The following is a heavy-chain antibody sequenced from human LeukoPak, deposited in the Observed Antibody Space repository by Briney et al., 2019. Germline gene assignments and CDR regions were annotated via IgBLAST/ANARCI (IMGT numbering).Heavy chain of an antibody. CDR1: GFTFSSYS. Sequence: GGSLRLSCAASGFTFSSYSMNWVRQAPGKGLEWVSSISSSSSYIYYADSVKGRFTISRDNAKNSLYLQMNSLRAEDTAVYYCARAASTRRGFLEWSLRAFDISRQGTMVTVSS. CDR2: ISSSSSYI. J-gene: IGHJ3*02. D-gene: IGHD3-3*01. CDR3: ARAASTRRGFLEWSLRAFDI. V-gene: IGHV3-21*01.